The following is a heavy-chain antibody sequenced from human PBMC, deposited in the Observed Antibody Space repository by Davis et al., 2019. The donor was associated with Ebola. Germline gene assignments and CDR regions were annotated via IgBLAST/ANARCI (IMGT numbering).Heavy chain of an antibody. CDR2: SYYSGST. D-gene: IGHD3-22*01. J-gene: IGHJ3*02. Sequence: SETLSLTCTVSGGSISSYYWSWIRQPPGKGLEWIGYSYYSGSTNYTPSLKSRVTISVDTSKNQFSLKLSSVTAADTAVYYCARVHDTYYYDSSGLALIGAFDIWGQGTMVTVSS. CDR1: GGSISSYY. CDR3: ARVHDTYYYDSSGLALIGAFDI. V-gene: IGHV4-59*01.